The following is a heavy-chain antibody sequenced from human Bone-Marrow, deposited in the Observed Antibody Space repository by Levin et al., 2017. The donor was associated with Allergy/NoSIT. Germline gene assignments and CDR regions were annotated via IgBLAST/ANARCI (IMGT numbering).Heavy chain of an antibody. Sequence: GASAKVSCKASGYSFTSHDINWVRQAPGQGLEWMGWMNPSSGSTGYAQKFQDRVTMTEDTSRDIVYMEVSSLRSEDTAVYYCATVSRVVVPADLSEYYALDVWGQGTTVIVSS. J-gene: IGHJ6*02. D-gene: IGHD2-2*01. CDR3: ATVSRVVVPADLSEYYALDV. CDR1: GYSFTSHD. CDR2: MNPSSGST. V-gene: IGHV1-8*01.